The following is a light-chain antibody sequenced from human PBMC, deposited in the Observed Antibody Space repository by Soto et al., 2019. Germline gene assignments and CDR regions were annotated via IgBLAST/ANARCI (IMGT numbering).Light chain of an antibody. CDR2: DAS. CDR1: QSISRY. J-gene: IGKJ2*01. CDR3: QQYRT. V-gene: IGKV3-11*01. Sequence: IVLRHYPGTVSLSPGERTTLSCRASQSISRYLAWYQQKPGQAPRLLIYDASNRATGIPARFSGSGSGTDFTLTISSLEPEDFAVYYCQQYRTFGQGTKVDIK.